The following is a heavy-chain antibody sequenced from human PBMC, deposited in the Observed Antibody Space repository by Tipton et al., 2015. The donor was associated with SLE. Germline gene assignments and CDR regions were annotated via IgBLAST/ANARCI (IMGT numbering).Heavy chain of an antibody. CDR2: INHSGST. CDR1: GGSFSGYY. Sequence: TLSLTCAVYGGSFSGYYWSWIRQPPGKGLGWIGEINHSGSTNYNPSLKSRVTISVDRSKNQFSLKLSSVTAADTAVYYCATLIVGAWEYFDYWGQGTLVTVSS. D-gene: IGHD1-26*01. CDR3: ATLIVGAWEYFDY. J-gene: IGHJ4*02. V-gene: IGHV4-34*01.